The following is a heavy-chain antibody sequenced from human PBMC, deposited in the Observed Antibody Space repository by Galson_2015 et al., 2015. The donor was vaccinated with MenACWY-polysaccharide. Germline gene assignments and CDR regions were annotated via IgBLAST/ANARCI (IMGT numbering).Heavy chain of an antibody. CDR2: VYYSGST. D-gene: IGHD2-15*01. V-gene: IGHV4-39*01. CDR1: GGSISSSIYY. CDR3: ARVKKVVAATHNWFDP. Sequence: SETLSLTCTVSGGSISSSIYYWGWIRQPPGKGLEWIGSVYYSGSTYYNPSLKSRVTISVDTSKNQFSLKLSSVTAADTAVYYCARVKKVVAATHNWFDPWGQGTLVTVSS. J-gene: IGHJ5*02.